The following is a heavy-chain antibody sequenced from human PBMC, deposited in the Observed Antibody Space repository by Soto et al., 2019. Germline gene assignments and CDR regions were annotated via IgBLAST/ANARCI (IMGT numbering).Heavy chain of an antibody. D-gene: IGHD3-10*01. Sequence: QVQLVESGGGVVQSGRSLRLSCAASGFTSSSFVIHWVRQAPGKGLEWLAVISSDGNNQYYADSVKGRFTISRDNSKNTLYLQVNSLRAEDTAVYFCAKERGVLDAFDIWGQGTMVTVSS. V-gene: IGHV3-30*18. J-gene: IGHJ3*02. CDR3: AKERGVLDAFDI. CDR1: GFTSSSFV. CDR2: ISSDGNNQ.